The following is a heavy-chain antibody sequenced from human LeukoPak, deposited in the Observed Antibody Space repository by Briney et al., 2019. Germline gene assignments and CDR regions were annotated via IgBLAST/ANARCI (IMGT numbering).Heavy chain of an antibody. J-gene: IGHJ4*02. CDR1: GYTFTIYY. V-gene: IGHV1-46*01. Sequence: ASVTVSFKASGYTFTIYYMHWVRQAPGQGGEGMGIINPSGGSTSYAQKFQGRVTMTRDTSTSTVYMELSSLRSEDTAVYYCARGRSLYYGEHFSPHFDYWGQGTLVTVSS. CDR2: INPSGGST. D-gene: IGHD4-17*01. CDR3: ARGRSLYYGEHFSPHFDY.